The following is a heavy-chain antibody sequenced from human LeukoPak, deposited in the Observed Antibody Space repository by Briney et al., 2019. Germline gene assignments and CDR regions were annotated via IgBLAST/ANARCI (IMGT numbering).Heavy chain of an antibody. Sequence: PETLSLTCAVYGGSFSGYYWSWIRQPPGKGLEWIGEINHSGSTNYNPSLKSRVTISVDTSKNQFSLKLSSVTAADTAVYYCARGRPYYDFWSGSRRWFDPWGQGTLVTVSS. V-gene: IGHV4-34*01. D-gene: IGHD3-3*01. CDR1: GGSFSGYY. J-gene: IGHJ5*02. CDR3: ARGRPYYDFWSGSRRWFDP. CDR2: INHSGST.